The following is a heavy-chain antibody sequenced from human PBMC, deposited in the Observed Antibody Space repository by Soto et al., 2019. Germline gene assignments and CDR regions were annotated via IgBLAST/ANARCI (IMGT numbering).Heavy chain of an antibody. Sequence: QVQLVQSGAELKKTGSSVKVSCRASGDTFSSYAVNWVRQAPGRGLEWMGRIITVLGTTDYAQNFKGRLTITAEKPTQTVYTELRSLRSEDTPVYYTARRKYFGYDCYHKHESGMHVWAQGTTVTVAS. CDR2: IITVLGTT. J-gene: IGHJ6*02. D-gene: IGHD2-21*01. CDR3: ARRKYFGYDCYHKHESGMHV. V-gene: IGHV1-69*08. CDR1: GDTFSSYA.